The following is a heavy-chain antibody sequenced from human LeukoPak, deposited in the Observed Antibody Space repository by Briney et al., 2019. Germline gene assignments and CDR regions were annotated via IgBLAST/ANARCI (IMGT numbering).Heavy chain of an antibody. V-gene: IGHV4-34*01. CDR3: ARGKRGQRGYSGHAPVIYYYYYMDV. CDR1: GGSFSGYY. D-gene: IGHD5-12*01. J-gene: IGHJ6*03. Sequence: SETLSLTCAVYGGSFSGYYWSWIRQPPGKGLEWIGEINHSGSTNYNPSLKSRVTISVDTSKNQFSLKLSSVTAADTAVYYCARGKRGQRGYSGHAPVIYYYYYMDVWGKGTTVTVSS. CDR2: INHSGST.